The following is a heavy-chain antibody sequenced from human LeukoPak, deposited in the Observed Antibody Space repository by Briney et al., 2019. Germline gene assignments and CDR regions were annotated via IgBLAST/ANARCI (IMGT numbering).Heavy chain of an antibody. J-gene: IGHJ4*02. D-gene: IGHD5-18*01. Sequence: GGSLRLSCAASGFTFSSYGMHWVRQAPGKGLEWVAVISYDGSNKYYADSVKGRFTISRDNSKNTLYLQMNSLRAEDTAVYYCAKDADTAMVGLFDFWGQGTLVTVSS. CDR1: GFTFSSYG. CDR2: ISYDGSNK. V-gene: IGHV3-30*18. CDR3: AKDADTAMVGLFDF.